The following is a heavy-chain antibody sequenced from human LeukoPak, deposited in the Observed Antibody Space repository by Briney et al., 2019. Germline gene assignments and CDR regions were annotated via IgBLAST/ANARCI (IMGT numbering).Heavy chain of an antibody. D-gene: IGHD6-19*01. J-gene: IGHJ4*02. V-gene: IGHV4-38-2*02. CDR1: GYSISSGYY. Sequence: PSETLSLTCTVSGYSISSGYYWGWIRQPPGKGLEWIGSIYHSGRTFYNPSLKSRVTISVDTSKNQFSLKLTSVTAADTAVYYCARDIGLGGIAVAGGYYFDYWGQGTLVTVSS. CDR3: ARDIGLGGIAVAGGYYFDY. CDR2: IYHSGRT.